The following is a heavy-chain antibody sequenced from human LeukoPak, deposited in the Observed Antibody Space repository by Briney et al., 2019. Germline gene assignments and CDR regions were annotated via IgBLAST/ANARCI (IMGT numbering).Heavy chain of an antibody. Sequence: GGSLRLSCAASGFTFSSYAMSWVRQAPGKGLEWVSAISGSGGSTYSADSVKGRFTISRDNSKNPLYLQMNSLRAEDTAVYYCAKDRGAGYPPYYFDYWGQGTLVTVSS. CDR1: GFTFSSYA. V-gene: IGHV3-23*01. CDR3: AKDRGAGYPPYYFDY. J-gene: IGHJ4*02. D-gene: IGHD3-10*01. CDR2: ISGSGGST.